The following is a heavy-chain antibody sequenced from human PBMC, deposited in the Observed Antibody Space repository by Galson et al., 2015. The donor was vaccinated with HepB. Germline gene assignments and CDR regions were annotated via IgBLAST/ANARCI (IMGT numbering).Heavy chain of an antibody. Sequence: SVKVSCKASGYTFSGFYIHWVRQAPGQGLEWMGRINPNTGVTNYPQRFQGRVTMTSDTSITTVYMELSSLRSDDTAVYYCARGGIYSRGGFNWFDPWGQGSLVTVSS. CDR1: GYTFSGFY. J-gene: IGHJ5*02. D-gene: IGHD5-12*01. CDR3: ARGGIYSRGGFNWFDP. V-gene: IGHV1-2*06. CDR2: INPNTGVT.